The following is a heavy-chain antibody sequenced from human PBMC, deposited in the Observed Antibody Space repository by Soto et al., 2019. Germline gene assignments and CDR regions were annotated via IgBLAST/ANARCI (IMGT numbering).Heavy chain of an antibody. D-gene: IGHD1-1*01. CDR2: IKSKANSYAT. CDR3: THTPT. V-gene: IGHV3-73*01. Sequence: VGSLRLSCAASGFTLGDSAMHWVRQASGKGLEWVGRIKSKANSYATAYAASVKGRFTISRDDSKNTAYLQMNSLKTEDTAVYYCTHTPTWGQGTLVTVSS. J-gene: IGHJ4*02. CDR1: GFTLGDSA.